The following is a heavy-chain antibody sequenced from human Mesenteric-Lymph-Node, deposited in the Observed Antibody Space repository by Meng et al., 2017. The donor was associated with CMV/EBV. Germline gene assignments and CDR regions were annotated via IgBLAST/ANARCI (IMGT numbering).Heavy chain of an antibody. J-gene: IGHJ6*02. CDR1: GGSISSYY. D-gene: IGHD2-2*02. V-gene: IGHV4-59*01. CDR2: IYYSGST. CDR3: AGGDIVVVPAAIPSYYYYGMDV. Sequence: SETLSLTCTVSGGSISSYYWSWIRQPPGKGLEWIGYIYYSGSTNYNPSLKSRVTISVDTSKNQFSLKLSSVTAADTAVYYCAGGDIVVVPAAIPSYYYYGMDVWGQGTTVTVSS.